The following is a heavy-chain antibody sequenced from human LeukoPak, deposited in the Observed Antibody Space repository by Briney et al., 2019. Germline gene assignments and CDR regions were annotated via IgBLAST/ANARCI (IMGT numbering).Heavy chain of an antibody. CDR3: AKGGYCSGGSCYAVGPTDLYFDY. CDR1: GFILSSYW. V-gene: IGHV3-23*01. Sequence: GGSLRLSCAASGFILSSYWMSWVRQAPGKGLEWVSAISGSGGSTYYADSVKGRFTISRDNSKNTLYLQMNSLRAEDTAVYYCAKGGYCSGGSCYAVGPTDLYFDYWGQGTLVTVSS. CDR2: ISGSGGST. J-gene: IGHJ4*02. D-gene: IGHD2-15*01.